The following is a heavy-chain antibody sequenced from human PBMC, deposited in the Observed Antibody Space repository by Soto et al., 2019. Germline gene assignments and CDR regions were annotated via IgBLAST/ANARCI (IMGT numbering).Heavy chain of an antibody. V-gene: IGHV4-34*01. D-gene: IGHD3-10*01. Sequence: PSEILSLTCAVYGGSSSGHYWSWIRQSPGKGLEWIGEINHSGSTNYNPSLKSRVTISVDTSKKQFSLKLSSVNAADTAVYYCARVLWLGELLRIFDYWGQGTLVTVSS. J-gene: IGHJ4*02. CDR2: INHSGST. CDR3: ARVLWLGELLRIFDY. CDR1: GGSSSGHY.